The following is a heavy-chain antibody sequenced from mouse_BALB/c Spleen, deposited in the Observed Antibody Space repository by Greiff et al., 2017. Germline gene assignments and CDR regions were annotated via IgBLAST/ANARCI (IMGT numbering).Heavy chain of an antibody. J-gene: IGHJ4*01. CDR2: IYPGSGST. V-gene: IGHV1S22*01. D-gene: IGHD3-3*01. CDR1: GYTFTSYW. CDR3: TWTRGGYYYAMDY. Sequence: LLQPGSELVRPGASVKLSCTASGYTFTSYWMHWVKQRPGQGLEWIGNIYPGSGSTNYDEKFKGKDTLTVDTSSSTAYMQLSSLTSEDSAVYYYTWTRGGYYYAMDYWGQGTAVTVSS.